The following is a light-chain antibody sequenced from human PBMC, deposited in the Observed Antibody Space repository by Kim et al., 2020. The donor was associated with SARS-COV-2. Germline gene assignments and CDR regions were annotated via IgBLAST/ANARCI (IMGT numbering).Light chain of an antibody. J-gene: IGKJ1*01. Sequence: PGERATLSCRASQTVANNYLAWYRQTPGQAPRLLVYDASVRATGIPDRFSGSGSGTDFTLTINRLEPEDFAVYYCQQVAYSPRTFGQGTKVDIK. CDR3: QQVAYSPRT. CDR2: DAS. V-gene: IGKV3-20*01. CDR1: QTVANNY.